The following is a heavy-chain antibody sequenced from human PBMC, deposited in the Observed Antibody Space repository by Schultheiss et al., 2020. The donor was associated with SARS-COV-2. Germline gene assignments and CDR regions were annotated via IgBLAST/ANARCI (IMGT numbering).Heavy chain of an antibody. D-gene: IGHD3-22*01. Sequence: GGSLRLSCKASGYTFTGYYMHWVRQAPGQGLEWMGWINPNSGGTNYAQKFQGRVTMTRDTSISTAYMELSRLRSDDTAVYYCARDNLPYYYDSSGYWDYWGQGTLVTVSS. CDR1: GYTFTGYY. J-gene: IGHJ4*02. V-gene: IGHV1-2*02. CDR3: ARDNLPYYYDSSGYWDY. CDR2: INPNSGGT.